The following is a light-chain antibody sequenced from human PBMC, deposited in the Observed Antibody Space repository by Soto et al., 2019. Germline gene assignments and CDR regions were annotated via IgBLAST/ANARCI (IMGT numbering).Light chain of an antibody. J-gene: IGLJ2*01. CDR1: SSNIGTYS. Sequence: QSVLTQPPSASGTPGQRVTISCSGSSSNIGTYSVYWYQQLPGTAPKLLIYGNSQRPSGVPDRFSASKSGTSASLAISGLQSEDEADYYCAAWDDSLNAVVFGGGTKVTVL. V-gene: IGLV1-44*01. CDR3: AAWDDSLNAVV. CDR2: GNS.